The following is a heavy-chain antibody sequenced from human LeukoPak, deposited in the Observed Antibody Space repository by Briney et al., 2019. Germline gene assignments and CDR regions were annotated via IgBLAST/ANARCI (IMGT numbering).Heavy chain of an antibody. CDR2: ISSSSSPI. Sequence: GGSLRLSCAASGFTFSSYSMNWVRQAPGKGLEWVSYISSSSSPIYYADSLKGRFTISRDNAKNSLFLQMNSLRVEDTAVYYCARHVVAVGFDYWGQGTLVTVSS. D-gene: IGHD3-22*01. J-gene: IGHJ4*02. V-gene: IGHV3-48*01. CDR1: GFTFSSYS. CDR3: ARHVVAVGFDY.